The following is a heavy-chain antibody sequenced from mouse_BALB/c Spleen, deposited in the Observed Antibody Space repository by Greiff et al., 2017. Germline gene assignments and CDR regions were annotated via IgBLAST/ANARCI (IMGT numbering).Heavy chain of an antibody. Sequence: VMLVESGPGLVAPSQSLSITCTVSGFSLTSYGVHWVRQPPGKGLEWLGVIWAGGSTNYNSALMSRLSISKDNSKSQVFLEMNSLQTDDTAMYYCARGDGYSSSWFADWGQGTLVTVSA. J-gene: IGHJ3*01. CDR1: GFSLTSYG. D-gene: IGHD2-3*01. V-gene: IGHV2-9*02. CDR2: IWAGGST. CDR3: ARGDGYSSSWFAD.